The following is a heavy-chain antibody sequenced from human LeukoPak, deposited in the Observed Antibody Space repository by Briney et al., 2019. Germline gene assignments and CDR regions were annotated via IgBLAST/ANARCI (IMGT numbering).Heavy chain of an antibody. CDR3: ARDPRQLYYFDY. CDR2: ISYDGSNK. V-gene: IGHV3-30-3*01. CDR1: GFTFSSYA. Sequence: GGSLRLSCAASGFTFSSYAMHWVRQAPGKGLEWVAVISYDGSNKYYADSVKGRFTISRDNSKSTLYLQMNSLRAEDTAVYYCARDPRQLYYFDYWGQGTLVTVSS. J-gene: IGHJ4*02. D-gene: IGHD6-6*01.